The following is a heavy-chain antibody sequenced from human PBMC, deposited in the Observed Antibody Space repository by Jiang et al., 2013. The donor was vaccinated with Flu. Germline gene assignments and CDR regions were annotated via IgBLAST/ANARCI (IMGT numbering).Heavy chain of an antibody. CDR2: ISGNSGIK. D-gene: IGHD1-26*01. CDR1: GFTFDDYA. V-gene: IGHV3-9*01. Sequence: EVQLVESGGDLVQPGRSLRLSCAASGFTFDDYAMHWVRQAPGKGLEWVSSISGNSGIKGYGDSVKGRFSISRDNARNSLYLEMNSLRPEDTALYYCARAMSGRPYEYWGQGTLVTVSS. J-gene: IGHJ4*02. CDR3: ARAMSGRPYEY.